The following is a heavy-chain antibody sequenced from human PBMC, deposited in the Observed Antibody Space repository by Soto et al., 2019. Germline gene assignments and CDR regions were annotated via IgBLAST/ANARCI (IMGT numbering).Heavy chain of an antibody. CDR3: ARDTSGWYVGGPTWSEGRNYYYYGMDV. Sequence: SETLSLTCTVSGGSISSYYWSWIRQPLGKGLEWIGYIYYSGSTNYNPSLKSRVTISVDTSKNQFSLKLSSVTAADTAVYYCARDTSGWYVGGPTWSEGRNYYYYGMDVWGQGTTVTVSS. J-gene: IGHJ6*02. V-gene: IGHV4-59*01. CDR2: IYYSGST. D-gene: IGHD6-19*01. CDR1: GGSISSYY.